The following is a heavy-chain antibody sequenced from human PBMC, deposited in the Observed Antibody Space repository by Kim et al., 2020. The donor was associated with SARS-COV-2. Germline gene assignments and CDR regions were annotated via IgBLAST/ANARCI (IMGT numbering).Heavy chain of an antibody. J-gene: IGHJ6*02. CDR3: ARAKGGNYYCGMNV. V-gene: IGHV3-30*01. D-gene: IGHD1-26*01. Sequence: YGDSGEGRLTISRDNSKNTLYLQMNSLRAEDTAVYCCARAKGGNYYCGMNVGGQGTTVTVSS.